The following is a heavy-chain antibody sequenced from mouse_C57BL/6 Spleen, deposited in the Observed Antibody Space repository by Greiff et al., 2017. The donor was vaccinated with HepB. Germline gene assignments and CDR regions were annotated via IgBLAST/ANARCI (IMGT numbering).Heavy chain of an antibody. J-gene: IGHJ2*01. CDR3: TSDYDVDYFDY. D-gene: IGHD2-4*01. V-gene: IGHV1-5*01. CDR1: GYTFTSYW. CDR2: IYPGNSDT. Sequence: EVQLQQSGTVLARPGASVKMSCKTSGYTFTSYWMHWVKQRPGQGLEWIGAIYPGNSDTSYNQKFKGKAKLTAVTSASTAYMELSSLTNEDSAVYYCTSDYDVDYFDYWGQGTTLTVSS.